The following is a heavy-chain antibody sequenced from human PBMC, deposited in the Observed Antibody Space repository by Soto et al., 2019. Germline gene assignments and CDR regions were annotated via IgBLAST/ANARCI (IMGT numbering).Heavy chain of an antibody. V-gene: IGHV1-69*13. CDR3: ARLASLYSSQYYFDY. CDR1: GGTFSSYA. D-gene: IGHD6-13*01. Sequence: SVKVSCKASGGTFSSYAISWVRQAPGQGLEWMGGIIPIFGTANYAQKFQGRVTITADESTSTAYMELSSLRSEDTAVYYCARLASLYSSQYYFDYWGQGTLVIVSS. CDR2: IIPIFGTA. J-gene: IGHJ4*02.